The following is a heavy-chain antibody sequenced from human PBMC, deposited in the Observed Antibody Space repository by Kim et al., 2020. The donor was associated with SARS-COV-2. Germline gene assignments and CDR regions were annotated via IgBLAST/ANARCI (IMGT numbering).Heavy chain of an antibody. CDR3: TTREGWDMITFGGVIVKDNFDY. V-gene: IGHV4-39*07. Sequence: SETLSLTCTVSGGSISSSSYYWGWIRQPPGKGLEWIGSIYYSGSTYYNPSLKSRVTISVDTSKNQFSLKLSSVTAADTAVYYCTTREGWDMITFGGVIVKDNFDYWGQGTLVTVSS. J-gene: IGHJ4*02. CDR2: IYYSGST. D-gene: IGHD3-16*02. CDR1: GGSISSSSYY.